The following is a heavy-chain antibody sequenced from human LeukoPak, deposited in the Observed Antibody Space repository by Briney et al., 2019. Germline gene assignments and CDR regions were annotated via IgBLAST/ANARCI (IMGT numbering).Heavy chain of an antibody. CDR1: GFTFSNYA. CDR3: ARGEDYYDSSGLPHDAFDI. CDR2: ISYDGSNK. D-gene: IGHD3-22*01. Sequence: GGSLRLSCAASGFTFSNYAMHWVRQAPGKGLEWVAFISYDGSNKYYADSVKGRFTISRDNSKNTLYLQMNSLRGEDTAVYYCARGEDYYDSSGLPHDAFDIWGQGTMVTVSS. J-gene: IGHJ3*02. V-gene: IGHV3-30-3*01.